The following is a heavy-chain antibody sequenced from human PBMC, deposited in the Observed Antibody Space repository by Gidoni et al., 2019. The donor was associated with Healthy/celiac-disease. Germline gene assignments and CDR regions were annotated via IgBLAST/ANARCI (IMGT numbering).Heavy chain of an antibody. D-gene: IGHD3-16*01. CDR2: IIPIFGTA. Sequence: QVQLVQSGAEVKKPGSSVKVSCKASGGTFSSYAISWVRHAPGHGLEWMGGIIPIFGTANYAQKFQGRVTITADKSTSTAYMELSSLRSEDTAVYYCARDAFRGLGDLGYWGQGTLVTVSS. CDR3: ARDAFRGLGDLGY. V-gene: IGHV1-69*06. J-gene: IGHJ4*02. CDR1: GGTFSSYA.